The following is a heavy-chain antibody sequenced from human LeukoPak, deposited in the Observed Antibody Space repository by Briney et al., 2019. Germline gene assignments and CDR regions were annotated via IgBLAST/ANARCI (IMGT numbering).Heavy chain of an antibody. D-gene: IGHD3-10*01. Sequence: ASVNVSCKASGYTFTVYYMHWVRQAPGQGLEWMGRINPNSGGTNYAQKFQGRVTMTRDTSISTAYMELSRLRSDDTAVYYCATLSGGSAVDYWGQGTLVTVSS. V-gene: IGHV1-2*06. CDR3: ATLSGGSAVDY. J-gene: IGHJ4*02. CDR2: INPNSGGT. CDR1: GYTFTVYY.